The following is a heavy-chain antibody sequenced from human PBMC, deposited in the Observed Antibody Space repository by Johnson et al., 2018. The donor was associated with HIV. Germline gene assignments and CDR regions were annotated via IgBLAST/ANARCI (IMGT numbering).Heavy chain of an antibody. J-gene: IGHJ3*02. V-gene: IGHV3-30*02. D-gene: IGHD5-12*01. CDR3: AKVRGWSDDTFDI. Sequence: QVQLVESGGGVVQPGGSLRLSCAASGFTFSSYGMHWVRQAPGQGLEWVAFIRYDGSNKYYADSVKGRFTISRDNSKNTLYLQMYSLRAGDTAVYYCAKVRGWSDDTFDIWGQGTMVTVSS. CDR1: GFTFSSYG. CDR2: IRYDGSNK.